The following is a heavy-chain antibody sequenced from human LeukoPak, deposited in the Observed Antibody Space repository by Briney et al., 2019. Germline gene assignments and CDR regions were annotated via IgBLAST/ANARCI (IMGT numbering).Heavy chain of an antibody. Sequence: VSVKVSCKASGGTFSSYTISWVRQAPGQGLEWMGIINPSGGSTSYAQKFQGRVTMTRDTSTSTVYMELSSLRSEDTAVYYCASSIRSSTVTHFDYWGQGTLVTVSS. CDR1: GGTFSSYT. V-gene: IGHV1-46*01. CDR3: ASSIRSSTVTHFDY. CDR2: INPSGGST. J-gene: IGHJ4*02. D-gene: IGHD4-17*01.